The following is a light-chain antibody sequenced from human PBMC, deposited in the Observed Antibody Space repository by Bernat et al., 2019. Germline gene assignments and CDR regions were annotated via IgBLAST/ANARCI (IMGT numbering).Light chain of an antibody. Sequence: DIVMTQSPLSLPVTPGEPASISCRSNQSLLYSNGNTHLDWYVQRPGQSPQLLIYLVSIRASGVPDRFSGSGSGTDFTLRISRVEAEDVGIYYCMQGVQTLTVGGGTRVEIK. V-gene: IGKV2-28*01. CDR1: QSLLYSNGNTH. CDR3: MQGVQTLT. CDR2: LVS. J-gene: IGKJ4*01.